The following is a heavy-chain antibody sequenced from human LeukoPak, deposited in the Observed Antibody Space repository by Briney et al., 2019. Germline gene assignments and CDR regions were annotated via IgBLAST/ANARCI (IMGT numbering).Heavy chain of an antibody. CDR1: GFTFSSYA. V-gene: IGHV3-30*04. Sequence: GGSLRLSCAASGFTFSSYAMHWVRQAPGKGLEWVAVISYDGSNKYYADSVKGRFTISRDNSKNTLYLQMNSLRAEDTAVYYCAKGLSGYDYDLDYWGQGTLVTVS. CDR2: ISYDGSNK. CDR3: AKGLSGYDYDLDY. D-gene: IGHD5-12*01. J-gene: IGHJ4*02.